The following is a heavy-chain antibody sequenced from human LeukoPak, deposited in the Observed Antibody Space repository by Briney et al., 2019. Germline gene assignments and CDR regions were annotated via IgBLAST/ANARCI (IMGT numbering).Heavy chain of an antibody. CDR2: INPNSGGT. CDR1: GYATDYY. V-gene: IGHV1-2*02. Sequence: ASMKVSCKASGYATDYYIHWVRQAPGQGLEWMRWINPNSGGTIYARNFRGRVTMTRDTSIATVYLELRSLRSDDAAVYYCAYYDYNIYPYWGQGTLVTVSS. J-gene: IGHJ4*02. CDR3: AYYDYNIYPY. D-gene: IGHD5-12*01.